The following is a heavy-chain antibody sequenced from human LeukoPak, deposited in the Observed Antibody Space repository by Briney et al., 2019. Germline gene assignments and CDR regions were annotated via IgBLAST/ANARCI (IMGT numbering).Heavy chain of an antibody. CDR2: IYYSGST. J-gene: IGHJ5*02. Sequence: PETLSLTCTVSGASISSSNCYWGWIRQPPGKGLEWIGSIYYSGSTSYNPSLQSRVTISVDTAKNQFSLKLSSVTAADTAVYYCARATVTMDWFDPWGPGSLWSVSS. CDR3: ARATVTMDWFDP. V-gene: IGHV4-39*01. D-gene: IGHD4-17*01. CDR1: GASISSSNCY.